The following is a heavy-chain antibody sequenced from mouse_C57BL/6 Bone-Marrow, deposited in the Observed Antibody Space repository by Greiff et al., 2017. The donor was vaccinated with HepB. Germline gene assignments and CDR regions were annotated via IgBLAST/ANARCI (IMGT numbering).Heavy chain of an antibody. J-gene: IGHJ2*01. CDR2: ISDGGSYT. V-gene: IGHV5-4*01. CDR3: ARDPLRYDFDF. Sequence: EVQGVESGGGLVKPGGSLKLSCAASGFTFSSYAMSWVRQTPEKRLEWVATISDGGSYTYYPDNVKGRFTITRDNAKNNPYLQMSHLKSEDTAMYYCARDPLRYDFDFWCQGTTLTVSS. D-gene: IGHD1-1*01. CDR1: GFTFSSYA.